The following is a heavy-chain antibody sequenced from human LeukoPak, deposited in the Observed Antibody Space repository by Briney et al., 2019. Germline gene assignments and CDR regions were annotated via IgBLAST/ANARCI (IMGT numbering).Heavy chain of an antibody. CDR1: GGSISSGTHY. CDR3: ARDRSSTRPLDP. CDR2: IHTSGST. D-gene: IGHD6-6*01. Sequence: SEILSLTCTVSGGSISSGTHYWSWIRQHPGKGLEWIGYIHTSGSTYYNPSLKSRVTISIDTSNNQLSLKVSSVTAADTAVYYCARDRSSTRPLDPWGQGTLVTVSP. V-gene: IGHV4-31*03. J-gene: IGHJ5*02.